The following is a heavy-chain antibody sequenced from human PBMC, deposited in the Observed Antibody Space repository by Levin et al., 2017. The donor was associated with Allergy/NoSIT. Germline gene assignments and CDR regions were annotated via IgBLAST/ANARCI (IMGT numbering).Heavy chain of an antibody. V-gene: IGHV4-4*02. CDR2: IYHSGSR. Sequence: PSETLSLTCAVSGGSISSNDWWSWVRQPPRKGLEWIGEIYHSGSRNYNPSLNSRATISVDKSKNQFSLNLSSVTAADTAVYYCARKANGGPPMGAFDIWGQGTMVTVSS. CDR3: ARKANGGPPMGAFDI. D-gene: IGHD2-8*01. J-gene: IGHJ3*02. CDR1: GGSISSNDW.